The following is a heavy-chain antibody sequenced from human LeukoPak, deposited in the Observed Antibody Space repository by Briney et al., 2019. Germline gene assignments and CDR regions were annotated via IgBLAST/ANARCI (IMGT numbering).Heavy chain of an antibody. CDR1: GGSISSYY. J-gene: IGHJ5*02. Sequence: SETLSLTCTVSGGSISSYYWSWIRQPPGKGLEWIGEINHSGSTNYNPSLKSRVTISVDKSKNQFSLKLSSVTAADTAVYYCARALYGVLGNWFDPWGQGTLVTVSS. CDR3: ARALYGVLGNWFDP. V-gene: IGHV4-34*01. CDR2: INHSGST. D-gene: IGHD4-17*01.